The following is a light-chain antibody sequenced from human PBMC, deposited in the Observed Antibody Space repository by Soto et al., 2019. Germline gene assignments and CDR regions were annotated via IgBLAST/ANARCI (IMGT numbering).Light chain of an antibody. CDR3: QQYGSSFRYT. CDR2: GAS. CDR1: QSVNSNY. Sequence: EIVLTQSPGTLSLSPGERATLSCRASQSVNSNYVTWYQQKPGQAPRLLIYGASSRATGIPVRFSGSGSGTDFTLTISRLEPEDFAVYYCQQYGSSFRYTFGQGTKLEIK. V-gene: IGKV3-20*01. J-gene: IGKJ2*01.